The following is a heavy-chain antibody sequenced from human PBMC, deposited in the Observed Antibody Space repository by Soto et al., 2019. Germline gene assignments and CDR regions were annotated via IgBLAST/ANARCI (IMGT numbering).Heavy chain of an antibody. CDR3: ARHVAYYDILTGYQPLFFFDS. V-gene: IGHV4-39*01. CDR1: GGSISSNSSL. D-gene: IGHD3-9*01. Sequence: SETLSLTCTVFGGSISSNSSLRRKTRQPPEKTLEWIGSIYYSGSTYYNPSLKIQVTISVDTSKKQFSLKLSSVTAADTAVYFCARHVAYYDILTGYQPLFFFDSWGQGTLVT. J-gene: IGHJ4*02. CDR2: IYYSGST.